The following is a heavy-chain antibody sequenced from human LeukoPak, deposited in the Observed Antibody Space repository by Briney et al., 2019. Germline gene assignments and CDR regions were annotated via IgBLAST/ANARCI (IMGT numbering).Heavy chain of an antibody. D-gene: IGHD5-18*01. J-gene: IGHJ4*02. CDR1: GGSISSHY. CDR3: ARGRIQLWLRGRPIFDY. CDR2: IYTSGIYTSGST. V-gene: IGHV4-4*07. Sequence: PSETLSLTCTVSGGSISSHYWSWIRQPAGKGLEWVGRIYTSGIYTSGSTNYNPSLKSRVTMSVDKSKNQFSLKLSSVTAADTAVYYCARGRIQLWLRGRPIFDYWGQGTLVTVSS.